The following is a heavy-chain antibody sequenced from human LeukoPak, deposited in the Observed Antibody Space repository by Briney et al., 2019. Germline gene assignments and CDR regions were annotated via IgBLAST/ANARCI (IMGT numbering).Heavy chain of an antibody. D-gene: IGHD6-13*01. CDR2: IKQDGNEK. V-gene: IGHV3-7*01. CDR1: GFTFRNYW. CDR3: ARGGYSSSRYVDY. Sequence: GGSLRLSCVVSGFTFRNYWMSWVRQAPGKGLEWVANIKQDGNEKYYVDSVKGRFTISRDNAKNSLYIQMNSLRAEDTAVYYCARGGYSSSRYVDYWGQGTLVTVSS. J-gene: IGHJ4*02.